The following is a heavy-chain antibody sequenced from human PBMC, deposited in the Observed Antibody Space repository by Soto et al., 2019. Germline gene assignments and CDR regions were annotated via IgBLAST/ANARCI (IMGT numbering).Heavy chain of an antibody. Sequence: VASVKVSCKASGYTFTSYGISWVRQAPGQGLEWMGWISAYNGNTNYAQKLQGRVTMTTDTSTSTAYMELRSLRSDDTAVYYCARDFYDFWSGYYVNYYGMDVWGQGTTVTVSS. CDR2: ISAYNGNT. D-gene: IGHD3-3*01. CDR3: ARDFYDFWSGYYVNYYGMDV. CDR1: GYTFTSYG. V-gene: IGHV1-18*01. J-gene: IGHJ6*02.